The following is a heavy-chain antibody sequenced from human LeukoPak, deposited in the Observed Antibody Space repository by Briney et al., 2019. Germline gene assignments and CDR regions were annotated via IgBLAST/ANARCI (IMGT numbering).Heavy chain of an antibody. V-gene: IGHV3-23*01. CDR3: AKDRIWFGEFNWFDP. J-gene: IGHJ5*02. Sequence: TGGSLRLSCAASGFTISSYAMSWVRQAPGKGLEWVSAISGSGGSTYYADSVKGRFTISRDNSKNTLYLQMNSLRAEDTAVYYCAKDRIWFGEFNWFDPWGQGTLVTVSS. D-gene: IGHD3-10*01. CDR1: GFTISSYA. CDR2: ISGSGGST.